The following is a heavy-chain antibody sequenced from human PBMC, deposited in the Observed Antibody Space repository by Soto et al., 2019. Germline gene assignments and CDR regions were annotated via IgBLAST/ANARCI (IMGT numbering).Heavy chain of an antibody. V-gene: IGHV1-46*01. CDR2: INPSSGTT. Sequence: KVSCKASGYTFTNYYMHWVQQAPGQGLEWMGAINPSSGTTTYAQKFQGRVTMTRDTSTSTVYVELSSLKSADTAVFYCARDLQSPRTGYSSGWTVDYWGQGTLVTVSS. CDR3: ARDLQSPRTGYSSGWTVDY. CDR1: GYTFTNYY. D-gene: IGHD6-19*01. J-gene: IGHJ4*02.